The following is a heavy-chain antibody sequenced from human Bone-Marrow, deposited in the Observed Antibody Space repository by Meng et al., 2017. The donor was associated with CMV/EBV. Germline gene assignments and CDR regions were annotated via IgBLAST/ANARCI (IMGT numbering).Heavy chain of an antibody. J-gene: IGHJ4*02. CDR3: ARSLELDLFDY. Sequence: SVKVSCKASGGTFSSYAISWVRQAPGQGLEWMGGIIPIFGTANYAQKFQGRVTMTRDTSISTAYMELSRLRSDDTAVYYCARSLELDLFDYWGQGTLVTVSS. CDR1: GGTFSSYA. V-gene: IGHV1-69*05. CDR2: IIPIFGTA. D-gene: IGHD1-7*01.